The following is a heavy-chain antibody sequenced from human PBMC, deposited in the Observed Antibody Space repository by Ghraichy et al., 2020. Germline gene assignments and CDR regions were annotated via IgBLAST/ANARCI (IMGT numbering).Heavy chain of an antibody. V-gene: IGHV4-39*01. CDR3: ARLGPVAGSP. Sequence: SETLSLTCTVSGGSISSSSYYWGWIRQPPGKGLEWIGSIYYSGSTYYNPSLKSRVTISVDTSKNQFSLKLSSVTAADTAVYYCARLGPVAGSPWGQGTLVTVSS. J-gene: IGHJ5*02. D-gene: IGHD6-19*01. CDR2: IYYSGST. CDR1: GGSISSSSYY.